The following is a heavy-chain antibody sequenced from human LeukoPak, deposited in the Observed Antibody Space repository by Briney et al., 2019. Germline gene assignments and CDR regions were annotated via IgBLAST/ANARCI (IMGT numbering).Heavy chain of an antibody. D-gene: IGHD3-9*01. J-gene: IGHJ4*02. CDR3: ARVGPYDDILTCYSYYFDY. V-gene: IGHV4-59*01. Sequence: KPSETLSLTCTVSGGSISSYYWSWIRQPPGKGLEWIGYIYYSGSTNYNPSLKSRVTISVDTSKNQFSLKVSSVIAADTAVYYCARVGPYDDILTCYSYYFDYWGQGTLVTVSS. CDR2: IYYSGST. CDR1: GGSISSYY.